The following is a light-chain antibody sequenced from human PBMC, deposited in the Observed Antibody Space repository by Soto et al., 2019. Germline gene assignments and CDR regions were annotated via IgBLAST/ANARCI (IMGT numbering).Light chain of an antibody. Sequence: DIQMTQSPSYLSASVGDRVTITCRASQTIDNYLNWYQQEPGKAPKLLIYGASTLKSGVPSRFSGGGSGTDFTLTISSVQPEDFAIYYCQQTDTTPYTFGQGTTLDIK. J-gene: IGKJ2*01. CDR3: QQTDTTPYT. CDR2: GAS. CDR1: QTIDNY. V-gene: IGKV1-39*01.